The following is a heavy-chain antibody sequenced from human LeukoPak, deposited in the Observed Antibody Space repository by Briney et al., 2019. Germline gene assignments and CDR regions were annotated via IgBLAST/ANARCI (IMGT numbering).Heavy chain of an antibody. J-gene: IGHJ4*02. CDR3: ARQYSSGRIFDY. V-gene: IGHV4-34*01. D-gene: IGHD6-19*01. Sequence: PSETLSLTCAVYGGSFSDYYWSWIRQPPGKGLEWIGEINHSGSTNYNPSLKSRVTISVDRSKNQFSLKLSSVTAADTAVYYCARQYSSGRIFDYWGQGTLVTVSS. CDR2: INHSGST. CDR1: GGSFSDYY.